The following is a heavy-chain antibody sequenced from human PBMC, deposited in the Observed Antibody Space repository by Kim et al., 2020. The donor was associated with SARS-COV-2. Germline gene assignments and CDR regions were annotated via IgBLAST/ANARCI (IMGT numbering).Heavy chain of an antibody. J-gene: IGHJ6*02. D-gene: IGHD5-12*01. CDR3: ARIRWLQLLYYYYGMDV. Sequence: SETLSLTCTVSGGSISSSSYYWGWIRQPPGKGLEWIGSIYYSGSTYYNPSLKSRVTISVDTSKNQFSLKLSSVTAADTAVYYCARIRWLQLLYYYYGMDVWGQGTTVTVSS. CDR1: GGSISSSSYY. CDR2: IYYSGST. V-gene: IGHV4-39*01.